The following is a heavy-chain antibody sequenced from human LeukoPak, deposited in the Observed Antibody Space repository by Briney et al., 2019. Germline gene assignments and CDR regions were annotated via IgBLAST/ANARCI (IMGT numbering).Heavy chain of an antibody. CDR3: ARHSSSSWAYNYYYMDV. J-gene: IGHJ6*03. Sequence: KPSETLSLTCAVSGYSISSDYYWGWIRHPPGKGLAWIGSIYHSGSTYYNPSLKSRVTISVDTSKNQFSLKLSSVTAADTAVYYCARHSSSSWAYNYYYMDVWGKGTTVTVSS. CDR1: GYSISSDYY. V-gene: IGHV4-38-2*01. CDR2: IYHSGST. D-gene: IGHD6-13*01.